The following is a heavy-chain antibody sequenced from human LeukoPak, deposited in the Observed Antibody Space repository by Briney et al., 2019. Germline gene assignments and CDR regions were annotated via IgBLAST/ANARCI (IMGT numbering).Heavy chain of an antibody. D-gene: IGHD6-19*01. V-gene: IGHV3-49*03. CDR1: GFTFADFT. CDR2: IRSKVFGGAP. Sequence: GGSLRLSCSASGFTFADFTMGWFRQSPGQGLEWVGFIRSKVFGGAPEHAASVAARFTISRDDSTSIAYLQMNSLQVEDTAVYYCARGSGRYVMVDWWGQGTLVTVSS. CDR3: ARGSGRYVMVDW. J-gene: IGHJ4*02.